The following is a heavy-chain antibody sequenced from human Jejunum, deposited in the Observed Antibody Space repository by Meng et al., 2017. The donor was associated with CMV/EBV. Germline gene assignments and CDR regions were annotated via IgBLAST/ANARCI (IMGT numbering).Heavy chain of an antibody. Sequence: SGSRFATSWIGWVRLMPGKGLEWMGIIYPDDSDTTSSPSFQGQVTISADKSINTAYLQWSSLKASDSAMYYCARRAGSLYYFDNWGQGTLVTVSS. CDR2: IYPDDSDT. V-gene: IGHV5-51*01. D-gene: IGHD2-15*01. CDR3: ARRAGSLYYFDN. CDR1: GSRFATSW. J-gene: IGHJ4*02.